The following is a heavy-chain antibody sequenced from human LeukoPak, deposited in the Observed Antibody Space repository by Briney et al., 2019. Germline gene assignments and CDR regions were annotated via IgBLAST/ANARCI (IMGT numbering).Heavy chain of an antibody. CDR2: ISYDGSKK. J-gene: IGHJ4*02. CDR3: AKDGGIQLWLHPFDY. D-gene: IGHD5-18*01. V-gene: IGHV3-30*04. CDR1: GFTFSNYA. Sequence: GRSLRLSCAASGFTFSNYAMHWVRQAPGKGLEWVAAISYDGSKKYYADSVKGRLTISRDNSKNTLYLQMNSLRAEDTAVYYCAKDGGIQLWLHPFDYWGQGTLVTVSS.